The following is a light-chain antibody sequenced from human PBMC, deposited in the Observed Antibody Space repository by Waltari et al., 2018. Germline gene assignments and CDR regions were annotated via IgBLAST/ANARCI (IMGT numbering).Light chain of an antibody. CDR1: GAGYD. J-gene: IGLJ3*02. Sequence: QSVLTQPPSVSGAPGQRVTISCTGIGAGYDVHWYQQLPGTAPNLLIYGNRNRPAGVPDRFSGSKSGTSASLAITGLQADDEAHYYCQSHDSGLSGWVFGGGTKLTVL. CDR3: QSHDSGLSGWV. V-gene: IGLV1-40*01. CDR2: GNR.